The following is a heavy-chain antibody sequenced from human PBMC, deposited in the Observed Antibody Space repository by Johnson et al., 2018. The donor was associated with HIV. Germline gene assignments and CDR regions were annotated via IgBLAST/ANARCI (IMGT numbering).Heavy chain of an antibody. J-gene: IGHJ3*01. V-gene: IGHV3-43D*03. CDR2: ISWDGGSM. Sequence: VQLVESGGVVVQPGGSLRLSCAASGFTFDDYAMHWVRQAPGKGLEWVSLISWDGGSMYYADSVKGRFTISRDNSKNSLYLQMNSLRFEDTALYYCAKANPAHAFDVWGQGTMVTISS. CDR1: GFTFDDYA. CDR3: AKANPAHAFDV.